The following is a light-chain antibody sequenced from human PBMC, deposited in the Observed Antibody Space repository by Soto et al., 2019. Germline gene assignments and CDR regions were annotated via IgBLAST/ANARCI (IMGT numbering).Light chain of an antibody. CDR1: SSDVGGFNY. V-gene: IGLV2-14*03. J-gene: IGLJ1*01. CDR2: DVT. CDR3: NSYTSSSTYV. Sequence: QSVLTQPASVSGSPGQSITISCTGTSSDVGGFNYVSWYQQHPGKAPKLMIYDVTNRPSGVSYRFSGSKSGNTVSLTISGLQAEDEADYYCNSYTSSSTYVFGTGTQLTVL.